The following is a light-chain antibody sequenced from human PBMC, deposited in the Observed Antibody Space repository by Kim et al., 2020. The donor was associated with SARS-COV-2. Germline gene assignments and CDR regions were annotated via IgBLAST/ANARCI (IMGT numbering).Light chain of an antibody. CDR2: WAS. CDR1: QSALYSSNNKNY. J-gene: IGKJ2*01. CDR3: QQYYSTLYT. V-gene: IGKV4-1*01. Sequence: DIVMTQSPDSLAVSLGERATINCKSSQSALYSSNNKNYLAWYQQKPGQPPKLLIYWASTRESGVPDRFSGSGSGTDFTLTISSRQAEDVAVYYCQQYYSTLYTFGQGTKLQI.